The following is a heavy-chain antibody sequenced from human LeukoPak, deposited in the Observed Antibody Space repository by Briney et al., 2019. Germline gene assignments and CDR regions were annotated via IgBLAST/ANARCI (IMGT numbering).Heavy chain of an antibody. CDR2: IIPILGIA. D-gene: IGHD1-26*01. CDR3: ASGRIVGATTQFDY. Sequence: SVKVSCKASGGTFSSSAISWVRQAPGQGLEWMGRIIPILGIANYAQKFQGRVTITADKSTSTAYMELSSLRSEDTAVYYSASGRIVGATTQFDYWGQGTLVTVSS. CDR1: GGTFSSSA. J-gene: IGHJ4*02. V-gene: IGHV1-69*04.